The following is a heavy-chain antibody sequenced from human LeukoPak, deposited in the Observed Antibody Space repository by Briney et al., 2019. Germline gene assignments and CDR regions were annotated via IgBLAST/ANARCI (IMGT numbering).Heavy chain of an antibody. J-gene: IGHJ6*03. CDR2: ISSSSSYI. CDR1: GFTFSNYG. V-gene: IGHV3-21*01. CDR3: ARDPYSGSYGNYYYYFMDV. D-gene: IGHD1-26*01. Sequence: GGTLRLSCAASGFTFSNYGMSWVRQAPGKGLEWVSSISSSSSYIYYADSVKGRFTISRDNAKNSLYLQMNSLRAEDTAVYYCARDPYSGSYGNYYYYFMDVWGKGTTVTISS.